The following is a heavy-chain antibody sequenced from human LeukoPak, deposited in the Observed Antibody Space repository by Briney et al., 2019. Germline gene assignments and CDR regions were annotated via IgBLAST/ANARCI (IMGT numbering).Heavy chain of an antibody. D-gene: IGHD6-6*01. V-gene: IGHV1-18*01. CDR3: ARQGQYSSSSAEVDY. CDR2: ISAYNGNT. Sequence: GASVTISFTSSGYTFTIYGICWVRQAPGQGLEWMGWISAYNGNTNYSQKLQGRVTMTTDTSTSTAYMELRSLRSDETAVYYCARQGQYSSSSAEVDYWGQGALVTVSS. CDR1: GYTFTIYG. J-gene: IGHJ4*02.